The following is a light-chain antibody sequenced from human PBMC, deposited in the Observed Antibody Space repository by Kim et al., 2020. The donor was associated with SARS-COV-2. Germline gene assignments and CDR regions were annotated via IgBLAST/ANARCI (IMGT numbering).Light chain of an antibody. V-gene: IGLV3-1*01. CDR3: QAWDSSTHVV. Sequence: VAPGQTASITCSGDKLGDKYACWYQQKPGQSPVLVIYQDSKRPSGIPERFSGSNSGNTATLTISGTQAMDEADYYCQAWDSSTHVVFGGGTQLTVL. J-gene: IGLJ2*01. CDR2: QDS. CDR1: KLGDKY.